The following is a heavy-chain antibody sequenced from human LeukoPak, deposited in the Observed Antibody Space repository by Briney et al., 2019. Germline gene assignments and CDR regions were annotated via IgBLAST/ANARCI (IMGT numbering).Heavy chain of an antibody. CDR2: IYSGGST. J-gene: IGHJ1*01. CDR3: AKDPGSSGRFPPSAEYFQH. Sequence: GGSLRLSCAASGFTASSNYMSWVRQAPGKGLEGVSVIYSGGSTYYADSVKGRSTISRDNSKNTLYLQMNSLRAEDTAVYYCAKDPGSSGRFPPSAEYFQHWGQGTLVTVSS. CDR1: GFTASSNY. D-gene: IGHD3-22*01. V-gene: IGHV3-53*01.